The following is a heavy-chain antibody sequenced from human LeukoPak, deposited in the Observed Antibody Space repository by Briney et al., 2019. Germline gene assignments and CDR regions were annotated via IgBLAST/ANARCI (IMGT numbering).Heavy chain of an antibody. Sequence: GGSLRLSCAASGFTFSQYWMSWVRQTPGKGLEWVAHIEKDGSQKNYVDSVKGRFSIYRDNYKNSVYLQMNSLQTEDTAVYLCTTPNGSGTYLVGTTSDWGQGALVTVSS. J-gene: IGHJ4*02. CDR1: GFTFSQYW. CDR2: IEKDGSQK. D-gene: IGHD3-10*01. CDR3: TTPNGSGTYLVGTTSD. V-gene: IGHV3-7*01.